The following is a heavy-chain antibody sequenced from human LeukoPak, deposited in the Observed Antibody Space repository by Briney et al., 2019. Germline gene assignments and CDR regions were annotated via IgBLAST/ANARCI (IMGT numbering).Heavy chain of an antibody. D-gene: IGHD3-3*01. CDR3: ARDGAIFGVVITFDY. CDR1: GFTFSGSG. Sequence: GGSLRLSCAASGFTFSGSGMNWVRQAPGKGLEWVSYISSSSSTIYYADSVKGRFTISRDNAKNSLYLQMNSLRAEDTAVYYCARDGAIFGVVITFDYWGQGTLVTVSS. CDR2: ISSSSSTI. J-gene: IGHJ4*02. V-gene: IGHV3-48*01.